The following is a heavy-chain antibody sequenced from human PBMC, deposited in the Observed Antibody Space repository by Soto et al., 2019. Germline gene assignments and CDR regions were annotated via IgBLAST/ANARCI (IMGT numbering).Heavy chain of an antibody. V-gene: IGHV3-15*07. CDR1: GFTISNAW. Sequence: EVQLVESGGGLVKPGGSLRLSCAASGFTISNAWMSWVRQAPGMGLEWVGRIKTKTEGGTTDYAAPVRDSFTISTDDSKNTLYLQMNSLKTEDTAVYYCTRFPRGYSYVDCWGQGTLVTVSS. CDR2: IKTKTEGGTT. D-gene: IGHD5-18*01. J-gene: IGHJ4*02. CDR3: TRFPRGYSYVDC.